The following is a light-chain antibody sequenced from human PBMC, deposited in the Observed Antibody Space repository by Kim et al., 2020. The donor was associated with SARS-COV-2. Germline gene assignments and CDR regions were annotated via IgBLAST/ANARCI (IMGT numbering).Light chain of an antibody. CDR3: QKYDSAPLT. CDR2: DTS. Sequence: DSQMTQSPSSLSASVGDRVTITCRASQGIRNDLAWYQQKPGRAPALLIADTSTLQPGVPSRFRGSGSGTDFTLTITRLQPEDVATYYCQKYDSAPLTFGGGTKVDIK. CDR1: QGIRND. V-gene: IGKV1-27*01. J-gene: IGKJ4*01.